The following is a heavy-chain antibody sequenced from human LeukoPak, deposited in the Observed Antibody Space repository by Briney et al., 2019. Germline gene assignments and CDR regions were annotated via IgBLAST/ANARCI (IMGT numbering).Heavy chain of an antibody. J-gene: IGHJ5*02. V-gene: IGHV3-11*01. D-gene: IGHD3-10*01. CDR1: GFTFSDYY. Sequence: GGSLRLSCAASGFTFSDYYMSWIRQAPGKGLEWVSYISSSGSTIYYADSVKGRFTISRDNAKNSLYLQMNSLRAEDTAVYYCARRYSGHYGSGSYYYNWFDPWGQGTLDTVSS. CDR2: ISSSGSTI. CDR3: ARRYSGHYGSGSYYYNWFDP.